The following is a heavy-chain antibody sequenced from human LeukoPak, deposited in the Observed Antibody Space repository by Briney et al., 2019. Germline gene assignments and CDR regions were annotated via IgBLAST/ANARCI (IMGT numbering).Heavy chain of an antibody. CDR3: AGVAATYYYYGLDV. CDR2: IYYNGNT. CDR1: GGSINNYY. Sequence: PSETLSLTCSVSGGSINNYYWNWIRQPPGKGLEWIGYIYYNGNTRYNPSLQSRVTMSIGTSKTQFSLKLDSVTAADTAVYFCAGVAATYYYYGLDVWGQGTTVTVSS. D-gene: IGHD2-15*01. J-gene: IGHJ6*02. V-gene: IGHV4-59*12.